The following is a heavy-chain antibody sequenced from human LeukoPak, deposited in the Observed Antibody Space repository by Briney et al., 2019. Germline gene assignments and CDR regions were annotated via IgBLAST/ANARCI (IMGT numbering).Heavy chain of an antibody. J-gene: IGHJ4*02. D-gene: IGHD3-10*01. V-gene: IGHV3-48*03. Sequence: GGSLRLSCAASGFTFSSYAMHWIRQSPGKGLEWISFISSSGSTIFYADSVKGRFTISRDTTKNSLSVQMNSLRADDTAIYYCARERTPKPYYGSGSYDRYYDHWGQGTLVTVSS. CDR2: ISSSGSTI. CDR1: GFTFSSYA. CDR3: ARERTPKPYYGSGSYDRYYDH.